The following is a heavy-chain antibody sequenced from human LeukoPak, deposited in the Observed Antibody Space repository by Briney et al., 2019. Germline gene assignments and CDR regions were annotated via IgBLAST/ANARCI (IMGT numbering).Heavy chain of an antibody. CDR3: ARGGEPGSNYVSLDF. D-gene: IGHD3-10*01. J-gene: IGHJ4*02. V-gene: IGHV1-8*01. CDR1: GYTFINYD. CDR2: MNPKSGTA. Sequence: ASVKVSCKASGYTFINYDVNWVRQAPGQGLEWMGWMNPKSGTAGYARKFQGRVTMTRNISGSTAYMEVDSLRSGDSAVYYCARGGEPGSNYVSLDFWGQGTLVTVSS.